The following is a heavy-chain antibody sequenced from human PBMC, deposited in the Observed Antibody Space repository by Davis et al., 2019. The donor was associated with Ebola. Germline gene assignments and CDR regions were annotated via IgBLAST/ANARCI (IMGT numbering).Heavy chain of an antibody. CDR2: INHRGST. V-gene: IGHV4-34*01. CDR3: ARGNYEKNYYHYGLDA. Sequence: SETLSLTCAVYGGSFSGYYWSWIRQPPGRGLEWIGEINHRGSTNYSPSLKSRVTISVDTSKNQFSLKVTSVTAADTAVYYCARGNYEKNYYHYGLDAWGRGTTVTVTS. CDR1: GGSFSGYY. D-gene: IGHD3-3*01. J-gene: IGHJ6*02.